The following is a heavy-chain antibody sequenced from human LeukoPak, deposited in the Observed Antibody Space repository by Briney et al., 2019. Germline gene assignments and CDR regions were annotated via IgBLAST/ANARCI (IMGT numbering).Heavy chain of an antibody. V-gene: IGHV5-51*01. D-gene: IGHD3-22*01. CDR1: GYSFTSYW. J-gene: IGHJ4*02. CDR3: ARLFPSYYYDSSGSERDY. Sequence: GEAPKIPCKGSGYSFTSYWIGRVRQMPGKGLEWRGIINPCDSDTRYSPSFQGQVTISADKSISTAYLQWSSLKASDTAMYYCARLFPSYYYDSSGSERDYWGQGTLVTVSS. CDR2: INPCDSDT.